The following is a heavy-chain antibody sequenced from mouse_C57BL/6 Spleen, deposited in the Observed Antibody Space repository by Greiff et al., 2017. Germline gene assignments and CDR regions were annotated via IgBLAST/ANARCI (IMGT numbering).Heavy chain of an antibody. CDR1: GFTFSSYA. D-gene: IGHD1-1*01. Sequence: VQLKESGEGLVKPGGSLKLSCAASGFTFSSYAMSWVRQTPEKRLEWVAYISSGGDYIYYADTVKGRFTISRDNARNTLYLQMSSLKSEDTAMYYCTRENYGYAMDYWGQGTSVTVSS. V-gene: IGHV5-9-1*02. CDR3: TRENYGYAMDY. CDR2: ISSGGDYI. J-gene: IGHJ4*01.